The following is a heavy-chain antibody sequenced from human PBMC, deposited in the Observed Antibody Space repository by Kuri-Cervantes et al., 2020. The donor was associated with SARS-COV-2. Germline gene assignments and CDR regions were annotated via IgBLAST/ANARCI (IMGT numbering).Heavy chain of an antibody. CDR3: AKDHGYSSSWPIDY. D-gene: IGHD6-13*01. Sequence: GSLRLSCAASGFTFSSYAMSWVRQAPGKGLEWVSAISGSGGSTYYADSVKGRFTISRDNSKNTLYLQMNSLRAEDTAVYYCAKDHGYSSSWPIDYWGQGTLVTVSS. CDR2: ISGSGGST. CDR1: GFTFSSYA. J-gene: IGHJ4*02. V-gene: IGHV3-23*01.